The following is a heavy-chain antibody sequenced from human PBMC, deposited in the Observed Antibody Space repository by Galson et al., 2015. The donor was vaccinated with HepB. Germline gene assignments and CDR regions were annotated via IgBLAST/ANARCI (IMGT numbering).Heavy chain of an antibody. CDR1: GFTFSSYA. J-gene: IGHJ5*02. CDR3: AKDLFSYSGYDLAESFDP. Sequence: SLRLSCAASGFTFSSYAISWVRRAPGQGLEWVAAISGIGGITYYADSVKGRFTISRDNSKNTLYLQMNSLRAEDTAVYYCAKDLFSYSGYDLAESFDPWGQGTMVTVSS. D-gene: IGHD5-12*01. CDR2: ISGIGGIT. V-gene: IGHV3-23*01.